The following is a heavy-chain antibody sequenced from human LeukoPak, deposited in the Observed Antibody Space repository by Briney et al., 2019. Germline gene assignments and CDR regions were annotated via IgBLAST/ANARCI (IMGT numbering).Heavy chain of an antibody. CDR2: IYASGNT. Sequence: GGSLRLSCAASGFTVSNNFMTWVRQAPGKGLEWVSVIYASGNTYYADSVKGRFTISRDNSKNTLYVQLNSLSVEDTAVYYCARDSAYYYDSSGFSYCDYWGPGTLVTVSS. V-gene: IGHV3-66*03. CDR1: GFTVSNNF. D-gene: IGHD3-22*01. J-gene: IGHJ4*02. CDR3: ARDSAYYYDSSGFSYCDY.